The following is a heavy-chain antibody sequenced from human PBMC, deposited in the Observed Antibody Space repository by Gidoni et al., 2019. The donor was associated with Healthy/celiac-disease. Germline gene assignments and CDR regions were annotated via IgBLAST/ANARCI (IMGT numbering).Heavy chain of an antibody. Sequence: QVQLQQWGAGLLKPSETLSLTCAVYGGSFSGYYWSWIRQPPGKGLEWIGEINHSGSTNYNPSLKSRVTISVDTSKNQFSLKLSSVTAADTAVYYCARGHNSSGEFVYWGQGTLVTVSS. D-gene: IGHD3-22*01. J-gene: IGHJ4*02. CDR3: ARGHNSSGEFVY. CDR1: GGSFSGYY. V-gene: IGHV4-34*01. CDR2: INHSGST.